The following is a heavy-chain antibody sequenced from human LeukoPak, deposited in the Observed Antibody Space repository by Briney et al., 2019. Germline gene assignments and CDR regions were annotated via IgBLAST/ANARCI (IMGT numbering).Heavy chain of an antibody. D-gene: IGHD1-26*01. CDR2: INPNSGGT. CDR1: GYTFTGYY. CDR3: ARGKSGSYYSRSAFDI. Sequence: ASVKVSCKASGYTFTGYYMHWVRQAPGQGLEWMGRINPNSGGTNYAQKFQGRVTMTRDTSIRTAYMELSRLRSDDTAVYYCARGKSGSYYSRSAFDIWGQGTMVTVSS. J-gene: IGHJ3*02. V-gene: IGHV1-2*06.